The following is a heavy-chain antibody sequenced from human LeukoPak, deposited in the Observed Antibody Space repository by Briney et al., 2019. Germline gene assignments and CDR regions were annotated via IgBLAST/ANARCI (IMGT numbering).Heavy chain of an antibody. D-gene: IGHD3-22*01. CDR2: IYHSGIT. J-gene: IGHJ5*02. CDR1: GDSIISINW. CDR3: ARAEAMIVVVITHNWFDP. Sequence: SETLSLTCAVSGDSIISINWWSWVRQPPGKGLEWIGEIYHSGITKYSPSLKSRVTISVDTSKNQFSLKLSSVTAADTAVYYCARAEAMIVVVITHNWFDPWGQGTLETVSS. V-gene: IGHV4-4*02.